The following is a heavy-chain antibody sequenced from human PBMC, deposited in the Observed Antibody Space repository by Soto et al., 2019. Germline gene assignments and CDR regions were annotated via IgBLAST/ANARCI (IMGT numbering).Heavy chain of an antibody. V-gene: IGHV4-39*01. CDR1: GGSISSSSYS. CDR3: GRQPGQCCSTTCFGYYSVEG. J-gene: IGHJ6*02. CDR2: IYYSGST. Sequence: QLQLQESGPRLVKPSETLALTCSVSGGSISSSSYSWGWIRQPPGKGLEWIGTIYYSGSTHYNPSLEGRVAISADTPNNQLSLRLSSVTAADTAGYYCGRQPGQCCSTTCFGYYSVEGWGQGTTVTVS. D-gene: IGHD2-2*01.